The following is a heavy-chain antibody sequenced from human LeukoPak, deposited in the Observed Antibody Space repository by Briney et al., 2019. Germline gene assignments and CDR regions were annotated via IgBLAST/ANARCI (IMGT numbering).Heavy chain of an antibody. CDR1: GGSISSGSYY. J-gene: IGHJ3*02. Sequence: SQTLSLACTVSGGSISSGSYYWSWIGQPAGKGLEWIGRIYTSGSTNYNPSLKSRVTISVDTSKNQFSLKLSSVTAADTAVYYCARDRRKGEAFDIWGQGTMVTVSS. CDR2: IYTSGST. CDR3: ARDRRKGEAFDI. V-gene: IGHV4-61*02. D-gene: IGHD3-16*01.